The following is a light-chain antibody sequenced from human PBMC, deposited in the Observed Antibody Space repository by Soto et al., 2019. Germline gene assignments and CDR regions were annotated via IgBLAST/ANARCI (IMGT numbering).Light chain of an antibody. V-gene: IGKV3-20*01. CDR3: QQYGYSPRT. Sequence: EIVLTQSPGTLSLSPGERATLSGRASQSVSSSFLTWYQKKPGQAPRILIYGVFSRATGIPDRFSGTVSGTDFNLTISRLETEDSAVYFGQQYGYSPRTFCPVTRLEIK. CDR2: GVF. CDR1: QSVSSSF. J-gene: IGKJ5*01.